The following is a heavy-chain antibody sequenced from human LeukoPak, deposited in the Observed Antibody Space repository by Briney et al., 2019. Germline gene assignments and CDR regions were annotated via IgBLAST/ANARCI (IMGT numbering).Heavy chain of an antibody. Sequence: PSETLSLTCTVSGGSISSYYWSWIRQPPGEGLEWIGYIYYSGSTNYNPSLKSRVTISVDTSKNQFSLKLSSVTAADTAVYYCARVAGGSGSYGGYYYYYMDVWGKGTTVTVSS. D-gene: IGHD3-10*01. CDR3: ARVAGGSGSYGGYYYYYMDV. V-gene: IGHV4-59*01. CDR1: GGSISSYY. J-gene: IGHJ6*03. CDR2: IYYSGST.